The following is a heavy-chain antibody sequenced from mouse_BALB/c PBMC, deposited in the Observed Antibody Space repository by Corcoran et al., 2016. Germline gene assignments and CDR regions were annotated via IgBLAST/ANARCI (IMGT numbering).Heavy chain of an antibody. CDR1: GYSFTGYY. Sequence: EVQLQQSGPELVKPGASVKISCKASGYSFTGYYMHWVKQSHVKSLEWIGRINPYNGATSYNQNFKDKASLTVDKSSSTAYMELHSLTSEDSAVYDCARGITTATSWFAYWGQGTLVTVSA. J-gene: IGHJ3*01. D-gene: IGHD1-2*01. CDR2: INPYNGAT. CDR3: ARGITTATSWFAY. V-gene: IGHV1-26*01.